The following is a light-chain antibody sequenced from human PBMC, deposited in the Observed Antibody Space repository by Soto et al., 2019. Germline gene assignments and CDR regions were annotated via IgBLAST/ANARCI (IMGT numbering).Light chain of an antibody. Sequence: DIQMTQSPSSLSAFVGDRVTITCRASQSISNSLNWYPQKPGKAPRLLISTISSLQSGVPSRFTGSGSGTDFTLTISSLQPEDFATYYCQQTHSTPLTFGGGNKVEV. V-gene: IGKV1-39*01. CDR2: TIS. CDR1: QSISNS. CDR3: QQTHSTPLT. J-gene: IGKJ4*01.